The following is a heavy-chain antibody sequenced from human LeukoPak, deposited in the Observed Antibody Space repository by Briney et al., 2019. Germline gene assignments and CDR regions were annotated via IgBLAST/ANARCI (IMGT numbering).Heavy chain of an antibody. Sequence: ASVKVSCKASGYTFTSYYMHWVRQAPGQGLEWMGIINPSGGSTSYAQKFQGRVTMTRDTSTSTVYMELSSLRSEDTAVYYCARELYYYDSSGYYSLDYWGQGTLVTVSS. V-gene: IGHV1-46*01. J-gene: IGHJ4*02. CDR2: INPSGGST. CDR1: GYTFTSYY. D-gene: IGHD3-22*01. CDR3: ARELYYYDSSGYYSLDY.